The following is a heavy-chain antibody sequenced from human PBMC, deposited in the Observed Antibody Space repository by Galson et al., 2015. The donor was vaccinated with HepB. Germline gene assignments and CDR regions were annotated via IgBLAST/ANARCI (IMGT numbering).Heavy chain of an antibody. V-gene: IGHV3-30*03. Sequence: SLRLSCAASGFTFSSYGMHWVRQAPGKGLEWVAVISYDGSNKYYADSVKGRFTISRDNSKISLYLQMNSLGAEDTAVYYCARVLHAFDIWGQGTMVTVSS. CDR3: ARVLHAFDI. CDR2: ISYDGSNK. J-gene: IGHJ3*02. CDR1: GFTFSSYG.